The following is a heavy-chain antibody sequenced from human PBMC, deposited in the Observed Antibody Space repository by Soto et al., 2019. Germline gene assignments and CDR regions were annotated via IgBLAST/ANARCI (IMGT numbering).Heavy chain of an antibody. Sequence: EVQLVESGGGLVQPGGSLRLSCAASGFTFSSYSMSWVRQAPGKGLEWVANIEQDGGEKNYVDSVKGRFTISRDNAKNSLYLQMNNVRAEDTAVYYCAREGRGYCSSTTCPGIWGQGTLVTVSS. D-gene: IGHD2-2*01. V-gene: IGHV3-7*01. J-gene: IGHJ4*02. CDR3: AREGRGYCSSTTCPGI. CDR2: IEQDGGEK. CDR1: GFTFSSYS.